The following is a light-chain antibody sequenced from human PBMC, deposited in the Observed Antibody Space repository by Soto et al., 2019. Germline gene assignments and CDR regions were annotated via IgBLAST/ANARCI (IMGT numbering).Light chain of an antibody. CDR2: GNT. CDR1: SSNIGADYD. J-gene: IGLJ2*01. Sequence: QSVLTQPPSVSGAPGQRVTISCTGSSSNIGADYDVHWYQQLPGTAPKLLIYGNTNRPSGVPDRFSGSKSGTSASLAITGLQAEDEADYYCQFYDSSLSGRVVFGGGTKLTVL. V-gene: IGLV1-40*01. CDR3: QFYDSSLSGRVV.